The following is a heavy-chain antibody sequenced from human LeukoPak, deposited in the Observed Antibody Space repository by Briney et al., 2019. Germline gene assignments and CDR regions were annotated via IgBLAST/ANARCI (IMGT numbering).Heavy chain of an antibody. Sequence: GGTLRLSCAASGFTFSSYGMSWVRQAPGKGLEWVSATSSSDAGTYHAESVRGRFTISRDNSKNTLYLQMNSLRADDAAVYYCARAPVTSCRGAFCYPFDIWGQGTLVTVSS. V-gene: IGHV3-23*01. CDR2: TSSSDAGT. CDR3: ARAPVTSCRGAFCYPFDI. D-gene: IGHD2-15*01. J-gene: IGHJ4*02. CDR1: GFTFSSYG.